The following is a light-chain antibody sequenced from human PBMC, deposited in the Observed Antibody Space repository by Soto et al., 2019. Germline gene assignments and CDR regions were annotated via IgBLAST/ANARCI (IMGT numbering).Light chain of an antibody. Sequence: ENVLTQSPGTLSLYPGDRATLSCRASQSFSSSYLAWYQQKPGQAPRLLIYGASIRATGIPDRFSGSGSGTDFTLTISRLEPEDFAVYYCQQYHTSPITFGQGTRLEIK. CDR3: QQYHTSPIT. CDR2: GAS. J-gene: IGKJ5*01. V-gene: IGKV3-20*01. CDR1: QSFSSSY.